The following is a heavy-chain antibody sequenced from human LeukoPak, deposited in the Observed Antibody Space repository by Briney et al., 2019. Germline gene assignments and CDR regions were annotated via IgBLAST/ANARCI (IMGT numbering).Heavy chain of an antibody. V-gene: IGHV1-8*02. CDR1: GYTFTGYY. CDR2: MNPNSGNT. J-gene: IGHJ4*02. D-gene: IGHD6-6*01. CDR3: ARGGGIAARHEYYFDY. Sequence: ASVKVSCKASGYTFTGYYMHWVRQAPGQGLEWMGWMNPNSGNTGYAQKFQGRVTMTRNTSISTAYMELSSLRSEDTAVYYCARGGGIAARHEYYFDYWGQGTLVTVSS.